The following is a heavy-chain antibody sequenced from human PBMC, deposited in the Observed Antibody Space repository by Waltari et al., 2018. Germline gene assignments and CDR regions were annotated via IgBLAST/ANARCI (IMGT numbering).Heavy chain of an antibody. CDR1: GRSISSGGYS. D-gene: IGHD6-13*01. CDR3: ARATLAAGTPALDY. Sequence: QVQLQETGPGLVKPSQTLSLTCTVSGRSISSGGYSWSCISQHPGKGLEWIGYIYYSGSTYYNPSLKSRVTISVDTSKNQFSLKLSSVTAADTAVYYCARATLAAGTPALDYWGQGTLVTVSS. CDR2: IYYSGST. J-gene: IGHJ4*02. V-gene: IGHV4-31*03.